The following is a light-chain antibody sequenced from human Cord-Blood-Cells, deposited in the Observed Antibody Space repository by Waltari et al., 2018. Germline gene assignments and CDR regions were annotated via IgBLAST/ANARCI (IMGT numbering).Light chain of an antibody. J-gene: IGLJ3*02. CDR1: KLGDKY. Sequence: SYELTQPPSVSVSPGQTASITCSGDKLGDKYACWYQQKPGQSPVLVIYQDSKRPSGIPERVSGSNSGNTATLTISGTQAMDEADYYCQAWDSSPNWVFGGGTKLTVL. V-gene: IGLV3-1*01. CDR3: QAWDSSPNWV. CDR2: QDS.